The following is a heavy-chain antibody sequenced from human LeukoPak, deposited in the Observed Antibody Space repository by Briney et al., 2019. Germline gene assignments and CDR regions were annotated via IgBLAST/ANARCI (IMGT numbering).Heavy chain of an antibody. CDR3: AKGGGIAVHGPFEY. Sequence: TSQTLSLTCVVSGYSISIGYYWGWIRQPPGKGLEWIGSIYHGGSTYYNPSLESRVTISVDRSKNQFSLKLSSVTAADTAVYYCAKGGGIAVHGPFEYWGQGTLVTVSS. CDR2: IYHGGST. V-gene: IGHV4-38-2*01. CDR1: GYSISIGYY. J-gene: IGHJ4*02. D-gene: IGHD6-19*01.